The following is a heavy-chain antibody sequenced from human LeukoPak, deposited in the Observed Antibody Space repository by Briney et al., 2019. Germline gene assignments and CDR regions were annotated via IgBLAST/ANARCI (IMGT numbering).Heavy chain of an antibody. CDR2: ISSSGSTI. V-gene: IGHV3-48*04. Sequence: PGGSLRLSCAASGFTFSSYAMSWVRQAPGKGLEWVSYISSSGSTIYYADSVKGRFTISRDNAKNSLYLQMNSLRAEDTAVCYCARDRPDYYDSSGYYYHWGQGTLVTVSS. CDR1: GFTFSSYA. CDR3: ARDRPDYYDSSGYYYH. J-gene: IGHJ5*02. D-gene: IGHD3-22*01.